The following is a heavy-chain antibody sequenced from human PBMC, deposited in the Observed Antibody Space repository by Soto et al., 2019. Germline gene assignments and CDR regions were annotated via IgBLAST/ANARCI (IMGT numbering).Heavy chain of an antibody. CDR2: ISAYNGNT. J-gene: IGHJ3*02. V-gene: IGHV1-18*01. Sequence: GASLKVSCKASGGTFSSYGISWVRQAPGQGLEWMGWISAYNGNTNYAQKLQGRVTMTTDTSTSTAYMELRSLRSDDTAVYYCARESPAVAGTYGAFDIWGQGTMVTVS. CDR1: GGTFSSYG. CDR3: ARESPAVAGTYGAFDI. D-gene: IGHD6-19*01.